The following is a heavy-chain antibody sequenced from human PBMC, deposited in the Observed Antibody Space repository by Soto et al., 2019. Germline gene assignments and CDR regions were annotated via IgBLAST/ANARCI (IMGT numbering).Heavy chain of an antibody. CDR2: IIPMFGTA. CDR3: ATSPRYSNYVRDVY. CDR1: GGTFSSYA. J-gene: IGHJ4*02. Sequence: GASVKVSCKASGGTFSSYATSWVRQAPGQGLEWMGRIIPMFGTANYAQKFQGRVTITADESTTTAYMELSSLRSEDTAVYYCATSPRYSNYVRDVYWGQGTLVTVSS. D-gene: IGHD4-4*01. V-gene: IGHV1-69*13.